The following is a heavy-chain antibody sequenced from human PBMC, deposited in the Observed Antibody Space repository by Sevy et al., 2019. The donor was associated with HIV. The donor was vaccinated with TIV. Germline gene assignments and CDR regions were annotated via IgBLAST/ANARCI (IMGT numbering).Heavy chain of an antibody. V-gene: IGHV3-23*01. D-gene: IGHD3-22*01. CDR2: ISGSGGST. J-gene: IGHJ3*02. Sequence: GGSLRLSCAASGFSFSSYAMSWVRQTPGKGLQWVSVISGSGGSTYYADSVKGRFTIFRDNSRNTVYLQMNSLRAEDTAVYYCAREGHSSGRAGIFNIWGPGTMVTVSS. CDR3: AREGHSSGRAGIFNI. CDR1: GFSFSSYA.